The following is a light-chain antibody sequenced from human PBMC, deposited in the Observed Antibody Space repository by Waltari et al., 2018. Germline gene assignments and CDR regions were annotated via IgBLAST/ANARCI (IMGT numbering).Light chain of an antibody. CDR2: QDD. V-gene: IGLV3-1*01. CDR1: NMIHKS. J-gene: IGLJ3*02. CDR3: QAWDDTTAWV. Sequence: SYKLTPTPSLAVSPGQTASITCPGENMIHKSVCWYQQKTGQSPELVIYQDDKRPSGIPERFSGSNSGDTATLTISGTQPMDEADYYCQAWDDTTAWVFGGGTKLTVL.